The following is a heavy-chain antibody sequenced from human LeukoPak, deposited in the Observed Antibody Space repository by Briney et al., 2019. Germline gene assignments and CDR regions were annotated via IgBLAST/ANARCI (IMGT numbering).Heavy chain of an antibody. Sequence: PSETLSLTCTVSGGSISSYYWSWIRQPPGKGLEWIGYIYYSGSTNYNPSLKSRVTISVDTSKNQFSLKLSSVTAADTAVYYCARYSSGWPGYYFDYWGQGTLVTVSS. CDR1: GGSISSYY. CDR3: ARYSSGWPGYYFDY. D-gene: IGHD6-19*01. CDR2: IYYSGST. J-gene: IGHJ4*02. V-gene: IGHV4-59*01.